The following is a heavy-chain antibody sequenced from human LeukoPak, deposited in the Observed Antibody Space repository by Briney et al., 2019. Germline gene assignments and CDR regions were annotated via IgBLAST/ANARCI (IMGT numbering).Heavy chain of an antibody. J-gene: IGHJ4*02. CDR2: IKSKTDGGIT. D-gene: IGHD6-25*01. V-gene: IGHV3-15*01. CDR1: GFTFSNAW. CDR3: TTVAAAWDFDY. Sequence: GGSLRLPCAASGFTFSNAWMSWVRQAPGKGLEWVGRIKSKTDGGITDYAAPVKGRFTISRDDSKNTLYLQMNSLKTEDTAVYYCTTVAAAWDFDYWGQGTLVTVSS.